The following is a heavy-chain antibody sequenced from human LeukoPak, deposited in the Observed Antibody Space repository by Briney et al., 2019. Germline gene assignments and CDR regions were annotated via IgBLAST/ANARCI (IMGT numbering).Heavy chain of an antibody. J-gene: IGHJ2*01. D-gene: IGHD4-17*01. V-gene: IGHV4-34*01. Sequence: SETLSLTCAVYGGSFSGYYWSWIRQPPGKGLEWIGEINHGGSTNYNPSLKSRVTISVDTSKSQFSLKLSSVTAADTAVYYCARVRTKMTTVFLRSWYFDLWGRGTLVTVSS. CDR2: INHGGST. CDR1: GGSFSGYY. CDR3: ARVRTKMTTVFLRSWYFDL.